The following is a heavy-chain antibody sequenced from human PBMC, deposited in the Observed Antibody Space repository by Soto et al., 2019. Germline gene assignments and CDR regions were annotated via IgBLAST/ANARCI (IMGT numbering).Heavy chain of an antibody. J-gene: IGHJ4*02. CDR3: ARSYSDYVPH. Sequence: EVQLVESGGGLVQPGGSLRLSCAASGFTFSTYWMHWVRQVPGKGLVWVSRINGRGSITSYADSVRGRFTISRDNAKNTLFLQMNSLRAEDTAVYYCARSYSDYVPHWGQGTLVTVSS. D-gene: IGHD4-17*01. CDR1: GFTFSTYW. CDR2: INGRGSIT. V-gene: IGHV3-74*01.